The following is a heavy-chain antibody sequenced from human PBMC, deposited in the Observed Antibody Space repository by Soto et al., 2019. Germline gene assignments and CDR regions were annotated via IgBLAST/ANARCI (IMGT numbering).Heavy chain of an antibody. CDR1: GFSFDDYA. J-gene: IGHJ5*02. D-gene: IGHD2-15*01. Sequence: EVQLVESGGGLVQPGRSLRLSCAASGFSFDDYAVHWVRQGPGKGLEWVSGISWNSGSSAYADSVKGRFTISRDSAKNSLYLQMNSLRAEDTALYYCVKGAWYCSGGSCLNWFDPWGQGTLVTVSS. CDR3: VKGAWYCSGGSCLNWFDP. CDR2: ISWNSGSS. V-gene: IGHV3-9*01.